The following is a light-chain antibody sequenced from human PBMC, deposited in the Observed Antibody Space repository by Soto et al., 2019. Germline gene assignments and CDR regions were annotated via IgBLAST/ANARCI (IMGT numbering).Light chain of an antibody. CDR3: QQYNNTPIT. CDR1: QTVSIL. V-gene: IGKV3-15*01. J-gene: IGKJ5*01. CDR2: SAT. Sequence: MTQSPSTLSVSKGERATLSCRASQTVSILLAWYQQKPGQAPRLLIHSATTRATGIPDRFSGSGSGTEFTLTISSLQAEDVAVYYCQQYNNTPITFGQGTRLEIK.